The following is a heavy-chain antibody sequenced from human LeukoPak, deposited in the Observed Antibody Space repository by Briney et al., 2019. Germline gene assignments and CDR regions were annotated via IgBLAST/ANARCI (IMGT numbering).Heavy chain of an antibody. CDR3: ARRSPYGAEEYYFDY. Sequence: GESLKISCKGSGYSFTSYWIGWVRQMPGKGLEWMGIIYPGDSDTRYSPSFQGQVTISADKSISTAYLQWSSLKASDTAMYYCARRSPYGAEEYYFDYWGQGTLVTVSS. V-gene: IGHV5-51*01. D-gene: IGHD4-17*01. J-gene: IGHJ4*02. CDR2: IYPGDSDT. CDR1: GYSFTSYW.